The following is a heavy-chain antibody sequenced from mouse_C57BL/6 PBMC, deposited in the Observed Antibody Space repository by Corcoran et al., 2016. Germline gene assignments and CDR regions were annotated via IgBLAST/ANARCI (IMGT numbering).Heavy chain of an antibody. CDR2: IDPEDGDT. CDR3: TTERRNYYGSSDFDY. D-gene: IGHD1-1*01. CDR1: GFNIKDYY. Sequence: EVQLQQSGAELVRPGASVKLSCTASGFNIKDYYMHWVKQRPEQGLEWIGRIDPEDGDTEYAPKFQGKATMTADTSSNTAYLQLSSLTSEDTAVYYCTTERRNYYGSSDFDYWGQGTTLTVSS. V-gene: IGHV14-1*01. J-gene: IGHJ2*01.